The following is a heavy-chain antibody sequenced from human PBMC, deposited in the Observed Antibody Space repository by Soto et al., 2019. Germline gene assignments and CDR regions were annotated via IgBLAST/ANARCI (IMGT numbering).Heavy chain of an antibody. CDR2: IYHSGSA. D-gene: IGHD2-21*02. J-gene: IGHJ3*02. V-gene: IGHV4-4*02. CDR1: GCSVSSSKW. CDR3: ARVPGVVVSADDAFDI. Sequence: QVQLQASGPGLVKTSGSLSRTCAVSGCSVSSSKWWGWVRQSPGKGLEWMGAIYHSGSARYNPSLQRRATLSPAKSKNVFALLLTSVTAAETAVYYCARVPGVVVSADDAFDIWGPGTRVIVSS.